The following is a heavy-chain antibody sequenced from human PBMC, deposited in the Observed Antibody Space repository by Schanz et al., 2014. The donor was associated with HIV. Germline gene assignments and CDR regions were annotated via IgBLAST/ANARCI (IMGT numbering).Heavy chain of an antibody. CDR1: GYTFTTYY. CDR2: ISPNNGAT. Sequence: QVQLVQSGAEVKKPGASVRVSCKASGYTFTTYYIHWVRQAPGQGLEWMGWISPNNGATNYAQKFQGRVTLTRNTSLTTAYMELSSLTSDDTAVYYCTRGARDCSNGVCGGTYFDYWGQGTLVTVSS. V-gene: IGHV1-2*02. J-gene: IGHJ4*02. D-gene: IGHD2-8*01. CDR3: TRGARDCSNGVCGGTYFDY.